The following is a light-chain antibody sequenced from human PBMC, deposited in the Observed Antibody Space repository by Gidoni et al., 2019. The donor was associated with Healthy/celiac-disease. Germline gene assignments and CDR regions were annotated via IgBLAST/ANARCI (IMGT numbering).Light chain of an antibody. J-gene: IGKJ4*01. Sequence: EIVFTQSPATLSLSPGERATLSCRASQSVSSYLAWYQQKPGQAPRLLSYDASNRATGIPARFSGSGSGTDFTLTISSLEPEDFAVYYCQQRSNWRGLTFGGGTKVEIK. CDR1: QSVSSY. V-gene: IGKV3-11*01. CDR2: DAS. CDR3: QQRSNWRGLT.